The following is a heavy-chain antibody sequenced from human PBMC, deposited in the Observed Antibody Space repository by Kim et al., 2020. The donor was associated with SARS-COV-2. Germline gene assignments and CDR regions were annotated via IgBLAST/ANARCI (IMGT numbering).Heavy chain of an antibody. J-gene: IGHJ4*02. CDR3: ARGVRGAMAL. V-gene: IGHV1-46*01. D-gene: IGHD5-18*01. CDR2: ST. Sequence: STSYAQKFQGRVTMTRDTSTSTVYMELSSLRSEETAVYYCARGVRGAMALWGQGTLVTVSS.